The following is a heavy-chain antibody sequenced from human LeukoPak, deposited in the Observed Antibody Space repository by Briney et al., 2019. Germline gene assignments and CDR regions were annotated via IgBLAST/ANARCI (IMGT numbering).Heavy chain of an antibody. J-gene: IGHJ4*02. CDR3: ARGRYNPPRLEY. CDR1: GFTFSSYA. V-gene: IGHV3-23*01. Sequence: GGSLRLSCAASGFTFSSYAMSWVRQAPGKGLEWVTGISGSGGSTYYADSVKGRFTISRDNSKNTLYVQLNSLRGEDTAVYYCARGRYNPPRLEYWGQGTLVTVSS. CDR2: ISGSGGST. D-gene: IGHD3-16*01.